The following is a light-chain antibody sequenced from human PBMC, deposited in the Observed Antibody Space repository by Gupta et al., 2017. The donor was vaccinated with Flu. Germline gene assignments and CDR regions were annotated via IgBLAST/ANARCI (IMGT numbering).Light chain of an antibody. J-gene: IGKJ1*01. Sequence: EIVLTQSPGTLSLSPGERASLSCRASQSISSSYLAWYQQKPGQAPRLLIYGASSRATGIPDRFSGSGSGTDFTLTISRLEPEDFAVYYCHQCGSSPPHTFGQGTKVEIK. V-gene: IGKV3-20*01. CDR1: QSISSSY. CDR2: GAS. CDR3: HQCGSSPPHT.